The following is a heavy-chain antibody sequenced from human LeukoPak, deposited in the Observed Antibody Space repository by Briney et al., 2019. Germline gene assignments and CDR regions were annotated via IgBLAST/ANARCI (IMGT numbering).Heavy chain of an antibody. CDR1: GGTFGSYA. CDR3: ARGNQPEREPDAFDI. V-gene: IGHV1-69*01. D-gene: IGHD1-14*01. J-gene: IGHJ3*02. CDR2: IIPIFGTA. Sequence: SLKVSCKAAGGTFGSYAIRWVRQAPGQGLEWMGGIIPIFGTANYAQKFQRSVTIAADESTSTAYTELRSLRSVDPAVYYRARGNQPEREPDAFDIWGQGTMDTVSS.